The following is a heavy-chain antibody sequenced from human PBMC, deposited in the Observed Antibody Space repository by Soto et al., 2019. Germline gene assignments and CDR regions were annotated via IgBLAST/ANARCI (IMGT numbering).Heavy chain of an antibody. CDR2: ISWNSGNI. CDR3: VQVHTYSSSQGWFDT. D-gene: IGHD6-6*01. V-gene: IGHV3-9*01. J-gene: IGHJ5*02. CDR1: GFSFDGYA. Sequence: PGGSLRLSCAASGFSFDGYAMNWVRQPPGKGLEWVSGISWNSGNIDYADSVKGRFTISRDNAKNSLYLQMNSLRAEDTALYYCVQVHTYSSSQGWFDTWGQGTMVTVSS.